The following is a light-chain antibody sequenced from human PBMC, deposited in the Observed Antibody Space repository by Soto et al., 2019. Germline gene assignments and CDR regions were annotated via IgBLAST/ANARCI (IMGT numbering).Light chain of an antibody. V-gene: IGLV2-23*02. CDR3: CSYAGSSTFEV. J-gene: IGLJ1*01. CDR2: EVS. Sequence: QSVLTQPASVSGSPGQSITISCTGASSDVGGYNLVSWYQQHPGKAPKLMIYEVSKRPSGVSNRFSGSKSGNAASPTISGLEAEDEADYYCCSYAGSSTFEVFGTGTKLTVL. CDR1: SSDVGGYNL.